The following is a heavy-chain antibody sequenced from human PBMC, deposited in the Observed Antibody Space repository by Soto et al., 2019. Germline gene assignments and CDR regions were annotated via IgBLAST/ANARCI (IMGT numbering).Heavy chain of an antibody. J-gene: IGHJ6*02. D-gene: IGHD2-2*01. CDR3: AIPDGEVPAAMWWPNYYYYGMDV. V-gene: IGHV4-39*01. Sequence: PSETLSLTCTVSGRSISSSSYYWGWIRQPPGKGLEWIGSIYYSGSTYYNPSLNSRVTISVDTSKNQFSLKLSSVTAADAAVYYCAIPDGEVPAAMWWPNYYYYGMDVWGQGTTVTVS. CDR2: IYYSGST. CDR1: GRSISSSSYY.